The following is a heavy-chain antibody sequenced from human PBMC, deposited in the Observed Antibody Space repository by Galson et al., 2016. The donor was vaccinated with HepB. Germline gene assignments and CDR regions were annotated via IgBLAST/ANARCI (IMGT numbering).Heavy chain of an antibody. Sequence: TFRNYVMSWVRQAPGKGLEWIGSIYYNGSTYYNPSLKSRVTISGDTSKSQFSLKLRSVTAADTAVYYCGRHSRYNWFDPWGQGTLVTVSS. V-gene: IGHV4-39*01. CDR2: IYYNGST. J-gene: IGHJ5*02. D-gene: IGHD2/OR15-2a*01. CDR1: TFRNYV. CDR3: GRHSRYNWFDP.